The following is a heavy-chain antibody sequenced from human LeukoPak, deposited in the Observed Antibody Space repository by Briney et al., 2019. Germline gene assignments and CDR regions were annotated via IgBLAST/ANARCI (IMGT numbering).Heavy chain of an antibody. Sequence: ASVNVSCKSSGDTFTIYAISWVRHAPRQGLEWMGGIIPIFSTANYAQQFQGRVTITADESTSTAYMELSSLRSEDTAVYYCASKSGRDIVVVPAAMDYYYYYMDVWGKGTTVTVSS. CDR1: GDTFTIYA. CDR3: ASKSGRDIVVVPAAMDYYYYYMDV. J-gene: IGHJ6*03. CDR2: IIPIFSTA. V-gene: IGHV1-69*13. D-gene: IGHD2-2*01.